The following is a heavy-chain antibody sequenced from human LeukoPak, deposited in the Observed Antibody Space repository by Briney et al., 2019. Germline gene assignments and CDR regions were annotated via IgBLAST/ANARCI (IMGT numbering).Heavy chain of an antibody. J-gene: IGHJ5*02. D-gene: IGHD2-15*01. V-gene: IGHV1-69*01. Sequence: SVKVSCKASGGTFSSYAISWVRQAPGQGLEWMGGIIPIFGTANSAQKFQGRVTITADESTSTVYMELSSLRSEDTAVYYCARGPGLGYCSGGSCYPHIPTLIIWFDPWGQGTLVTVSS. CDR2: IIPIFGTA. CDR1: GGTFSSYA. CDR3: ARGPGLGYCSGGSCYPHIPTLIIWFDP.